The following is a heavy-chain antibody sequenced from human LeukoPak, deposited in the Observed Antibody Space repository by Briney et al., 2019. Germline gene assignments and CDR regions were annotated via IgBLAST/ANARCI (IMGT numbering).Heavy chain of an antibody. CDR2: IYHSGST. CDR3: ARVGYSSSWPGIFQH. Sequence: SETLSLTCTVSGGSISGYYWSWIRQPPGKGLEWIGYIYHSGSTYYNPSLKSRVTISVDRSKNQFSLKLSSVTAADTAVYYCARVGYSSSWPGIFQHWGQGTLVTVSS. J-gene: IGHJ1*01. D-gene: IGHD6-13*01. V-gene: IGHV4-30-2*01. CDR1: GGSISGYY.